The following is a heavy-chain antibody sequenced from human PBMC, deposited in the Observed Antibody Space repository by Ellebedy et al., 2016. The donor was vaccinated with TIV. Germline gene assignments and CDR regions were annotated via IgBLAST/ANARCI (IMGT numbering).Heavy chain of an antibody. J-gene: IGHJ4*02. V-gene: IGHV3-23*01. CDR3: ARDSGYKDNIWETYYFDK. D-gene: IGHD3-16*01. CDR1: GFTFSAYG. Sequence: GGSLRLXXAVSGFTFSAYGMSWVRQAPGKGLEWVSGTSSGGYDTYYAGSVKGRFTISRDNSKNTVYLQMNSLRVEDTAVYYCARDSGYKDNIWETYYFDKWGRGTQVTVSS. CDR2: TSSGGYDT.